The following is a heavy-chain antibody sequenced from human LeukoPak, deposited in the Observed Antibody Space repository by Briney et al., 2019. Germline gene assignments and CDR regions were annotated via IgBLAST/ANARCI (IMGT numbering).Heavy chain of an antibody. CDR2: INPSGGST. V-gene: IGHV1-46*01. D-gene: IGHD3-22*01. CDR1: GYTFTSYY. Sequence: ASVKVSCKASGYTFTSYYMHWVRQAPGQGLEWMGIINPSGGSTSYAQKFQGRVTMTRDTSTSTVYMELSSLRSEDTAVYYCASLSYDSSGYPHFDYWGQGTLVTVSS. J-gene: IGHJ4*02. CDR3: ASLSYDSSGYPHFDY.